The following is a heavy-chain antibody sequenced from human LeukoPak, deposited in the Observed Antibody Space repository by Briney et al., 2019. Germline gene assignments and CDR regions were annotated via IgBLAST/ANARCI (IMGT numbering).Heavy chain of an antibody. V-gene: IGHV3-30-3*01. CDR1: GFTFSRYW. CDR3: ARVTRGSGYLIDY. Sequence: GGSLRLSCAASGFTFSRYWMHWVRQAPGKGLEWVAVISYDGSNKYYADSVKGRFTISRDNSKNTLYLQMNSLRAEDTAVYYCARVTRGSGYLIDYWGQGTLVTVSS. J-gene: IGHJ4*02. D-gene: IGHD3-22*01. CDR2: ISYDGSNK.